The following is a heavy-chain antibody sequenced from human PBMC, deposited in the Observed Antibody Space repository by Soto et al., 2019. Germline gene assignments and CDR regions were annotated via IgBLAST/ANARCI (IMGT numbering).Heavy chain of an antibody. CDR2: IKSKTDGGTT. CDR1: GFTFSNAW. CDR3: TTERFDYDSSGRPQGDYYGMDV. J-gene: IGHJ6*02. D-gene: IGHD3-22*01. V-gene: IGHV3-15*07. Sequence: PGGSLRLSCAASGFTFSNAWMNWVRQAPGKGLEWVGRIKSKTDGGTTDYAAPVKGRFTISRDDSKNTLYLQMNSLKTEDTAVYYCTTERFDYDSSGRPQGDYYGMDVWGQGTTVTVSS.